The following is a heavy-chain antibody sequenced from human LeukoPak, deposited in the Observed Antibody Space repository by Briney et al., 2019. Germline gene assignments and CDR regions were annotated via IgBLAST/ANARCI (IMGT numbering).Heavy chain of an antibody. D-gene: IGHD6-19*01. J-gene: IGHJ4*02. CDR3: ARGRLGGWYGGDFDY. CDR2: INHSGST. CDR1: GGSISSGDYY. Sequence: SETLSLTCTVSGGSISSGDYYWSWIRQPPGKGLEWIGEINHSGSTNYNPSLKSRVTISVDTSKNQFSLKLSSVTAADTAVYYCARGRLGGWYGGDFDYWGQGTLVTVSS. V-gene: IGHV4-39*07.